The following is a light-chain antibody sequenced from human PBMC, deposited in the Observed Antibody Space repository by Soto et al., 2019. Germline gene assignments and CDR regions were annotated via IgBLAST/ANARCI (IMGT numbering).Light chain of an antibody. V-gene: IGKV3-20*01. CDR2: GAS. J-gene: IGKJ3*01. Sequence: EIVVTQSPGTLSLSPGERATLSCRASQSVSSSYLAWYQQKPGQAPRLLIYGASSSATGIPDRFSGSGSVTDFTLTISSLEPEDFAVYYCQQYGSSLFTFGTGTKVDIK. CDR3: QQYGSSLFT. CDR1: QSVSSSY.